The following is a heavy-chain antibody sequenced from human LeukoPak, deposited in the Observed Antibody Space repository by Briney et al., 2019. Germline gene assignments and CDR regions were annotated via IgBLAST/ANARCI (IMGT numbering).Heavy chain of an antibody. V-gene: IGHV3-48*03. D-gene: IGHD2-2*01. CDR2: ISSSGSTM. CDR1: GFTFNSYE. CDR3: ARRYCSSTSCTLDY. J-gene: IGHJ4*02. Sequence: GGSLRLSCAAPGFTFNSYEMNWVRQAPGKGLEWVSYISSSGSTMYYADSVRGRLTISRENAKNLLYLEVNSLRAEDTAVYYCARRYCSSTSCTLDYWGQGTLVIVSS.